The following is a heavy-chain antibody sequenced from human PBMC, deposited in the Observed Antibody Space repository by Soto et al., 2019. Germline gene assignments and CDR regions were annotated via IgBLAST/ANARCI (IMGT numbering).Heavy chain of an antibody. CDR2: INPSGGST. D-gene: IGHD3-10*01. CDR3: ARGSRAKSVYYYYYGMDV. CDR1: GYTFTSYY. V-gene: IGHV1-46*01. Sequence: QVQLVQSGAEVKKPGASVKVSCKASGYTFTSYYMHWVRQAPGQGLEWMGIINPSGGSTSYAQQVQVIVTMTSATSTSTVYSELSSLRSEDTAVYYCARGSRAKSVYYYYYGMDVWGQGTTVTVSS. J-gene: IGHJ6*02.